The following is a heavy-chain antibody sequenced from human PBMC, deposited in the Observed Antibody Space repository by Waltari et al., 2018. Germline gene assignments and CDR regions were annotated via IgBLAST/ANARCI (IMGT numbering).Heavy chain of an antibody. CDR1: GFTFSSYW. J-gene: IGHJ4*02. V-gene: IGHV3-7*01. CDR2: IKQDGSEK. Sequence: EVQLVESGGGLVQPGGSLRLSCAASGFTFSSYWMSWVRQAPGKGLEWVANIKQDGSEKYYVDSVKGGFTISGDNAKNSRYRQMNSLRAEDTAVYYCARDHDSGSYPLDYWGQGTLVTVSS. CDR3: ARDHDSGSYPLDY. D-gene: IGHD1-26*01.